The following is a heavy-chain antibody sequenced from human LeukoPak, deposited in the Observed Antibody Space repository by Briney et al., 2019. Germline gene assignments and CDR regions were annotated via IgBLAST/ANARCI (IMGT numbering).Heavy chain of an antibody. CDR1: GFTFSSYG. D-gene: IGHD3-16*02. CDR3: ARIPRVIGTWWFDP. J-gene: IGHJ5*02. Sequence: GGTLRLSCAASGFTFSSYGMSWVRQAPGKGLEWVSAISGSGGSTYYADSVKGRFTISRDNSKNTLYLQMNSLRAEDTAVYYCARIPRVIGTWWFDPWGQGTLVTVSS. CDR2: ISGSGGST. V-gene: IGHV3-23*01.